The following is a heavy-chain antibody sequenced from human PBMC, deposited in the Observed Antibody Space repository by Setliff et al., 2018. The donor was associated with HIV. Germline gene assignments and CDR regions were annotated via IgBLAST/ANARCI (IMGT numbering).Heavy chain of an antibody. CDR2: IFYNGDT. J-gene: IGHJ4*02. CDR1: GASIRGFY. D-gene: IGHD3-3*01. Sequence: SETLSLTCTVSGASIRGFYWTWVRQSPGKGLEWIGHIFYNGDTTYNPSLKSRLTMSVDTSNRQFSLKLTSVTAADGAVYYCARQVSIPGVAVTPLDYWGQGSLVTVSS. CDR3: ARQVSIPGVAVTPLDY. V-gene: IGHV4-59*08.